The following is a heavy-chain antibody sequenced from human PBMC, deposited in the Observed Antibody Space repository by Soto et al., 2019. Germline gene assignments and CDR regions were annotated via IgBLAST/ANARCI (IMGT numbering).Heavy chain of an antibody. D-gene: IGHD2-2*01. CDR1: GGSSGSYS. CDR3: ASVPDV. V-gene: IGHV4-30-2*01. J-gene: IGHJ6*02. CDR2: IYHSGRT. Sequence: SETLRLTCTVSGGSSGSYSWSWMRQPPGTGLEWMGYIYHSGRTYYTPSLKSRVTISVDRSKNQFSQKLRSVTAADRPVYYIASVPDVWGHGTTVTVPS.